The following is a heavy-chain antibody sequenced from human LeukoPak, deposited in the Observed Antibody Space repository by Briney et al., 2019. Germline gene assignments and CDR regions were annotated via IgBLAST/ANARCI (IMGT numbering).Heavy chain of an antibody. CDR3: ARIVGASDY. J-gene: IGHJ4*02. D-gene: IGHD1-26*01. Sequence: SETLSLTCTVSGGSISSSSYYWGWIRQPPGKGLEWIGSIYSSGSTYYNPSLKSRVTISVDTSKNQFSLKLSSVTAADTAVYYCARIVGASDYWGQGTLVTVSS. CDR2: IYSSGST. CDR1: GGSISSSSYY. V-gene: IGHV4-39*01.